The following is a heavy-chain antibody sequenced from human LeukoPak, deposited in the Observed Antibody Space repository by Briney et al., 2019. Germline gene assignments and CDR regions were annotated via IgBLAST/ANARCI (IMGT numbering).Heavy chain of an antibody. CDR2: IYYSGST. CDR1: GGSISSYY. Sequence: PSETLSLTCTVSGGSISSYYWSWIRQPPGKGLEWIGYIYYSGSTNYNPSLKSRVTISVDTSKNQFSLKLSSVTAADTAVYYCAREGVSGELDYWGQGTLVTVSS. CDR3: AREGVSGELDY. D-gene: IGHD6-13*01. V-gene: IGHV4-59*01. J-gene: IGHJ4*02.